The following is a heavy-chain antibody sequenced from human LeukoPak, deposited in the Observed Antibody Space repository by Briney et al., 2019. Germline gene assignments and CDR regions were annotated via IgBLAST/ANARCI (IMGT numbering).Heavy chain of an antibody. CDR1: GYTFTSYG. D-gene: IGHD5-18*01. J-gene: IGHJ4*02. CDR3: ARDAYTYGYSHY. V-gene: IGHV1-18*01. Sequence: ASVKVSCKASGYTFTSYGMSWLRQAPGQGLEWMGWISAYNGDTSYAQQLQGRVTMTTDTSSSTAYMELRSPRSDDTAVYYCARDAYTYGYSHYWGQGTLVTVSS. CDR2: ISAYNGDT.